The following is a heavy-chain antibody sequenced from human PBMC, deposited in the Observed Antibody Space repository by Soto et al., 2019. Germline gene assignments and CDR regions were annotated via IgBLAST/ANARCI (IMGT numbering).Heavy chain of an antibody. V-gene: IGHV3-33*01. Sequence: QVQLVESGGGVVQPGRSLRLSCAASGFTFSSYGMHWVRQAPGKGLEWVAVIWYDGSNKYYADSVKGRFTISRDNSKNTXXLQMNSLRAEDTAVYYWARENQGYCTNGVCSYFDYWGQGTLVTVSS. CDR2: IWYDGSNK. D-gene: IGHD2-8*01. J-gene: IGHJ4*02. CDR1: GFTFSSYG. CDR3: ARENQGYCTNGVCSYFDY.